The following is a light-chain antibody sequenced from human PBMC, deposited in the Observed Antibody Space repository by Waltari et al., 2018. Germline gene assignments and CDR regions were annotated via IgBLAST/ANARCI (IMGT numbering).Light chain of an antibody. J-gene: IGKJ5*01. CDR1: QAISND. CDR3: QQLNTYPVT. Sequence: IQLTQSPSSLSAPVGDGVTITCRASQAISNDLAWYQQKPGRAPSLLIYGASTLHNGVPSRFSGSGSGTDFSLTISSLQLEDSATYYCQQLNTYPVTFGQGTRLEIK. CDR2: GAS. V-gene: IGKV1-9*01.